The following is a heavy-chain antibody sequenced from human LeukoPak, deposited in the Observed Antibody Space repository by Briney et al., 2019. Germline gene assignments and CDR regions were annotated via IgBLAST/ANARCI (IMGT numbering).Heavy chain of an antibody. CDR3: ARSYYENSGYIFDY. J-gene: IGHJ4*02. V-gene: IGHV5-51*01. D-gene: IGHD3-22*01. CDR1: GYSFTRYW. Sequence: GESLKISCKGSGYSFTRYWIAWVRQMPGEGLEWMGIIYPGDSDTRHSPSFQGQVTISVDNSISTAYLQWSSLKASDTAMYYCARSYYENSGYIFDYWGQGTLVTVSS. CDR2: IYPGDSDT.